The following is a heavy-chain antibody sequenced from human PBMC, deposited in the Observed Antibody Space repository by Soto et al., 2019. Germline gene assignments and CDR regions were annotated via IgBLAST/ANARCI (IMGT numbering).Heavy chain of an antibody. D-gene: IGHD3-9*01. CDR3: ARAKVPVVRDILTGYYFDY. CDR1: GYTFTSYA. CDR2: INAGNGNT. Sequence: GASVKVSCKASGYTFTSYAMHWVRQAPGQRLEWMGWINAGNGNTKYSQKFQGRVTITRDTSASTAYMELSRLRSDDTAVYYCARAKVPVVRDILTGYYFDYWGQGTLVTVSS. V-gene: IGHV1-3*01. J-gene: IGHJ4*02.